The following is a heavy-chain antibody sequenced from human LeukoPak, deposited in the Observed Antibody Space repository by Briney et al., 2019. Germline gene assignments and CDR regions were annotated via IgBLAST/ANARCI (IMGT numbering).Heavy chain of an antibody. J-gene: IGHJ6*02. CDR1: GFTFDDYA. CDR2: ISWNSGSI. V-gene: IGHV3-9*01. Sequence: PPGGSLRLSCAASGFTFDDYAMHWVRQAPGKGLEWFSGISWNSGSIGYADSVRGRFTISRDNAKNTVYLQMNSLRTEDTAVYYCARGLPNYYGMDVWGQGTTVTVSS. CDR3: ARGLPNYYGMDV.